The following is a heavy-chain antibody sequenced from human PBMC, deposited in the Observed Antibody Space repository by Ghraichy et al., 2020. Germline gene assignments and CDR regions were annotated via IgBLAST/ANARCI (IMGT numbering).Heavy chain of an antibody. CDR3: ARDPGYCSGGRCFCDAFDV. Sequence: LSLTCVVSGFTFIRYDMNLGRQAPGKGLEWVSYNITSSSYIFYSDSVEGRFTISRDNDKNSLFLQMKSLRAEDTAVYYCARDPGYCSGGRCFCDAFDVWGQGTMVTVS. CDR2: NITSSSYI. D-gene: IGHD2-15*01. V-gene: IGHV3-21*01. J-gene: IGHJ3*01. CDR1: GFTFIRYD.